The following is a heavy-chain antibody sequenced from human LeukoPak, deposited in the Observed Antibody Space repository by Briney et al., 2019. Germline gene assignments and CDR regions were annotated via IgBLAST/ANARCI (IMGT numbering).Heavy chain of an antibody. CDR1: GFTFRNYW. V-gene: IGHV3-7*01. J-gene: IGHJ4*02. D-gene: IGHD5/OR15-5a*01. Sequence: GGSLRLSCAASGFTFRNYWMTWVRQTPGKGLEWVANINQDGSDEYYMDSVKGRLIISRDSAKNSLYLQMNSLSAEDTAVYYCAKGVVSGVDYFDYWGQGTLVTVSS. CDR2: INQDGSDE. CDR3: AKGVVSGVDYFDY.